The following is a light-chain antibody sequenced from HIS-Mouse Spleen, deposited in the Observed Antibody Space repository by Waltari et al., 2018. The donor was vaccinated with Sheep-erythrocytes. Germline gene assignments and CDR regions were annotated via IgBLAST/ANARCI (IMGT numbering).Light chain of an antibody. J-gene: IGLJ3*02. CDR3: SSYAGSNNWV. CDR1: SSDVGGYNY. V-gene: IGLV2-8*01. CDR2: EVS. Sequence: QSALTQPPSVSGSPGQSVTISCTGTSSDVGGYNYVSWYQQHPGKAPKLMIYEVSKRPSGVPDRFSGSKSGNTASLTVSGLQAEDEADYYCSSYAGSNNWVFGGGTKL.